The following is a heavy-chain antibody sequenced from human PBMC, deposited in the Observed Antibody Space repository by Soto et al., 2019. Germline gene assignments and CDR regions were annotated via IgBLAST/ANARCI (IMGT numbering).Heavy chain of an antibody. J-gene: IGHJ4*02. Sequence: PGESLKISCQGSGYRFSDYWIHWVRQVPGEGLEWLGIIYPDDSDTRYSPSFLGQVTISADKSIKTTYLQWSSLKASDTAIYFCASSVLVTSTMNYFDLWGQGTLVTVSS. CDR2: IYPDDSDT. D-gene: IGHD2-8*02. CDR3: ASSVLVTSTMNYFDL. V-gene: IGHV5-51*01. CDR1: GYRFSDYW.